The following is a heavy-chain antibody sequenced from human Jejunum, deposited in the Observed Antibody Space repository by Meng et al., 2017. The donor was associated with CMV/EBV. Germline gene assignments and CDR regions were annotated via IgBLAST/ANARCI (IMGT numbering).Heavy chain of an antibody. CDR3: ARGAAGPLAGGGYDY. CDR2: ISVYNGNT. CDR1: YRFSSYG. V-gene: IGHV1-18*01. Sequence: YRFSSYGISWVRQAPGQGLEWMVWISVYNGNTNYAHAFQGRVTMTTDTSTTPAYMELTNLRSDDTAVYYCARGAAGPLAGGGYDYWGQGALVTVSS. D-gene: IGHD3-16*01. J-gene: IGHJ4*02.